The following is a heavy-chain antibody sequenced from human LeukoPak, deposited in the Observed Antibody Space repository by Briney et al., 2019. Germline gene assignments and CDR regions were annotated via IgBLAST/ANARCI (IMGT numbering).Heavy chain of an antibody. CDR3: ARVGVGGYDWEYYFDY. V-gene: IGHV4-30-4*08. CDR1: GGSISSGDYY. J-gene: IGHJ4*02. Sequence: PSQTLSLTCTVSGGSISSGDYYWSWIRQPPGKGLEWIGYIYYSGSTYYNPSLKSRVTISVDTSKNQFSLKLSSVTAADTAVCYCARVGVGGYDWEYYFDYWGQGTLVTVSS. CDR2: IYYSGST. D-gene: IGHD5-12*01.